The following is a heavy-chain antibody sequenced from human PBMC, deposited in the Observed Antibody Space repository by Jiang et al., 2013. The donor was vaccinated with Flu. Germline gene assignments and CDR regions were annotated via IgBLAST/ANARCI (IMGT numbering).Heavy chain of an antibody. V-gene: IGHV3-15*07. J-gene: IGHJ6*02. Sequence: VQLLESGGGLVKPGGSLRLSCAASGFTFSNAWMNWVRQAPGKGLEWVGRIKSKTDGGTTDYAAPVKGRFTISRDDSKNTLYLQMNSLKTEDTAVYYCTTAVDTYYGSGSYYIYYYGMDVWGQGTTVTVSS. CDR2: IKSKTDGGTT. CDR1: GFTFSNAW. CDR3: TTAVDTYYGSGSYYIYYYGMDV. D-gene: IGHD3-10*01.